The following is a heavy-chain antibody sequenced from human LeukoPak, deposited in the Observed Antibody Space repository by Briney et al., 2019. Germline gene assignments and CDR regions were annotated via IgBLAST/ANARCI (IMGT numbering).Heavy chain of an antibody. CDR3: ARVEGISDYFDY. J-gene: IGHJ4*02. Sequence: ASVKASCKASGYTFTGYYMHWVRQAPGQGLEWMGWINPNSGGTNYAQKFQGRVTMTRDTSISTAYMELSRLRSDDTAVYYCARVEGISDYFDYWGQGTLVTVSS. D-gene: IGHD3-10*01. CDR2: INPNSGGT. CDR1: GYTFTGYY. V-gene: IGHV1-2*02.